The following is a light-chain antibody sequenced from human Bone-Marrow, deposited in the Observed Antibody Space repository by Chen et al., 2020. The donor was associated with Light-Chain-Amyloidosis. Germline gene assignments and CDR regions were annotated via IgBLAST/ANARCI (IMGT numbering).Light chain of an antibody. CDR2: DDS. Sequence: YVLTPPLSVSVAPGQTATFACGGNKIGSTSVHWYQQTPGQAPLLVVYDDSYRPSGIPERLSCSNSGNTATLTISRVEAGDEADYHCQVWDRSSDRPVFGGGTKLTVL. J-gene: IGLJ3*02. CDR3: QVWDRSSDRPV. CDR1: KIGSTS. V-gene: IGLV3-21*02.